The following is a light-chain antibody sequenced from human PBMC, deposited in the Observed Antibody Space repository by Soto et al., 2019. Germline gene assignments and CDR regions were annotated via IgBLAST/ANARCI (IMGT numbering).Light chain of an antibody. V-gene: IGKV3-20*01. CDR3: QQYGSSPRT. J-gene: IGKJ5*01. CDR1: QSVDNH. CDR2: DAS. Sequence: EVVLTQSPETLSLSPGLRATFSCRASQSVDNHLAWYQQKPGQAPRLLIFDASKRATGIPDRFSGSGSGTDFTLTITRLEPEDFAVYFCQQYGSSPRTFGQGTRLEI.